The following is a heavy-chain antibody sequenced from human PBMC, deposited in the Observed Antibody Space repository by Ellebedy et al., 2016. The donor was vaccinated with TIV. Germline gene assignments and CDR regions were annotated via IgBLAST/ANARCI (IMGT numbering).Heavy chain of an antibody. CDR2: IWSDGSYI. CDR1: GSSFSRYG. D-gene: IGHD6-19*01. Sequence: PGGSLRLSCAASGSSFSRYGMQRVRQAPGKGLEWVAVIWSDGSYIYYAESVKGRFSISRDNPTNTLYLQMNSLRVEDTGVYYCARDPYSSGWSAIGYFDLWGQGALVTVSS. V-gene: IGHV3-33*01. CDR3: ARDPYSSGWSAIGYFDL. J-gene: IGHJ4*02.